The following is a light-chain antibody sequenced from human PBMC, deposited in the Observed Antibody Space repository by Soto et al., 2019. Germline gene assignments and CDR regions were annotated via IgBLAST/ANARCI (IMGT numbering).Light chain of an antibody. CDR1: QSIVKH. Sequence: DIQMTQSPSSLSASLGDRVTITCRASQSIVKHLNWYQQKPGKAPKFLIYSVSSLQSGVPSRFSGSGSGTDFTLTINSLQPEDFATYYCQQGYTSSITFGQGTRLEIK. CDR2: SVS. J-gene: IGKJ5*01. CDR3: QQGYTSSIT. V-gene: IGKV1-39*01.